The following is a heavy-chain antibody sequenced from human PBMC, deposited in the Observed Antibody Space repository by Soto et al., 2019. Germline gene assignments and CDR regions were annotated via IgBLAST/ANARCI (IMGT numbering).Heavy chain of an antibody. V-gene: IGHV4-4*02. CDR2: ISHSGST. Sequence: QVQLQESGPGLVKPSGTLSLTCTVSGGSISSNNWWNWVRQPPGKGLEWIGEISHSGSTNYNPSLRSRVTISLDKSKKQFSRKLNSVTAADTAVYYCARGWGIVAAGSDYWGQGTLVTVSS. J-gene: IGHJ4*02. D-gene: IGHD6-13*01. CDR1: GGSISSNNW. CDR3: ARGWGIVAAGSDY.